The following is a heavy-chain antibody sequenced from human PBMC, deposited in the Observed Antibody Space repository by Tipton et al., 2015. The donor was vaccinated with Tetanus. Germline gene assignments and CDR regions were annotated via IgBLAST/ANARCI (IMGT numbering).Heavy chain of an antibody. D-gene: IGHD3-22*01. J-gene: IGHJ3*02. CDR2: ISYDGNNK. CDR3: ARVRVYDSSGYWGQDASDI. V-gene: IGHV3-30*04. Sequence: SLRLSCAASGSTFSSWAMNWVRQAPGKGLEWVAIISYDGNNKDYADSAKGRFTISRDNAKNTLYLEMNSLRAEDTAVYYCARVRVYDSSGYWGQDASDIWGQVTMVTVSS. CDR1: GSTFSSWA.